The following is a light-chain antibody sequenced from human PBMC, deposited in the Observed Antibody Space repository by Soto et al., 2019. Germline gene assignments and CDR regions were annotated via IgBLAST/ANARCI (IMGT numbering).Light chain of an antibody. CDR2: SAS. Sequence: EIVLTQSPGTLSLSPGERATLSCRASQSVSSSYLAWYQQKPGQAPRLLISSASSRATGIPDRFSGSGSGTDFSLTISRLEPEDVAVYYCQQYGIAPPYTFGQGTKLEIK. J-gene: IGKJ2*01. CDR1: QSVSSSY. CDR3: QQYGIAPPYT. V-gene: IGKV3-20*01.